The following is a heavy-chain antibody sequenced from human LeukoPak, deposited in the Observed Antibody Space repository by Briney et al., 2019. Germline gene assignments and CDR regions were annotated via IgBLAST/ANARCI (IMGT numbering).Heavy chain of an antibody. CDR1: GGSMKSYY. J-gene: IGHJ5*02. CDR2: IYHTGSI. D-gene: IGHD3-3*01. Sequence: SETLSLTCIVSGGSMKSYYWNWIRQTPGKGLEWIGYIYHTGSIKYNPSLESRVSISMDTSKNQISLTLKSLTAADTAVYYCARDRSEWSAEDNWFDHWGRGTLVTVSS. CDR3: ARDRSEWSAEDNWFDH. V-gene: IGHV4-59*01.